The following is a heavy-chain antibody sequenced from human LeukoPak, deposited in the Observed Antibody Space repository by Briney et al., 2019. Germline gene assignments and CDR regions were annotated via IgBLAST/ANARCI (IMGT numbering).Heavy chain of an antibody. J-gene: IGHJ4*02. V-gene: IGHV1-2*02. CDR1: GYTFTSYG. CDR2: INPNSGGT. D-gene: IGHD3-22*01. CDR3: ASHYYDSSGIWYFDY. Sequence: ASVKVSCKASGYTFTSYGISWVRQAPGQGLEWMGWINPNSGGTNYAQKFQGRVTMTRDTSISTAYMELSRLRSDDTAVYYCASHYYDSSGIWYFDYWGQGTLVTVSS.